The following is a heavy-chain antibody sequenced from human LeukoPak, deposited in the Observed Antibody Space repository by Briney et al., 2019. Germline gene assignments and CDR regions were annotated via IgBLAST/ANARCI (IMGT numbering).Heavy chain of an antibody. J-gene: IGHJ5*02. V-gene: IGHV4-38-2*01. CDR1: GYSISSGYY. CDR3: ARRHYYYGSGSYQGGQFDP. D-gene: IGHD3-10*01. Sequence: KPSETLSLTCAVSGYSISSGYYWGWIRQPPGKGLEWIGSIYHSGSTYYNPSLKSRVTISVDTSKNQFSLKLSSVTAADTAVYYCARRHYYYGSGSYQGGQFDPWGQGTLVTVSS. CDR2: IYHSGST.